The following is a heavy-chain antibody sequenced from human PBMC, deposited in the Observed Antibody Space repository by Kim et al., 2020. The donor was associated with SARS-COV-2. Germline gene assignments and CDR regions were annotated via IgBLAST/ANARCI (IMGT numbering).Heavy chain of an antibody. Sequence: SETLSLTCNVSGGPLSGHFWSWIRLSPGKGLEWIGEINHRGSVKYSPSLESRVTMSVDSPNNQFSLRLKSVTAADTAVYYCAREGFGKFIGFDPWGPGSL. V-gene: IGHV4-34*01. CDR1: GGPLSGHF. CDR2: INHRGSV. CDR3: AREGFGKFIGFDP. D-gene: IGHD3-10*01. J-gene: IGHJ5*02.